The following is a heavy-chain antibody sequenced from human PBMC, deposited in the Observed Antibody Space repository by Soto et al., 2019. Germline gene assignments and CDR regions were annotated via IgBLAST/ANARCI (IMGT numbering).Heavy chain of an antibody. Sequence: SATLSLTCAVYGGSFSGYYWSWIRQPPGKWLEWIGEINHSGSTNYNPSLKSRVTISVDTSKNQFSLKLSSVTAADTAVYYCARGHRSYYYYYYGMDVWGQGTTVTVSS. V-gene: IGHV4-34*01. CDR3: ARGHRSYYYYYYGMDV. CDR1: GGSFSGYY. CDR2: INHSGST. J-gene: IGHJ6*02.